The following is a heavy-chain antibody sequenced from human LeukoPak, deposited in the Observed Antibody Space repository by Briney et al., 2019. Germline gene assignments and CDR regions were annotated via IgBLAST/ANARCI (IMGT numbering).Heavy chain of an antibody. Sequence: GGSLRLSCAASGFTFSSYSMNWVRQAPGKGLEWVSSISSTNTYIYYADSVKGRFTIFRDNAKNSLYLQMNSLRAEDTAVYYCARDDERDYTNLVGATLDYWGRGTLVTVSS. D-gene: IGHD1-26*01. CDR2: ISSTNTYI. CDR1: GFTFSSYS. V-gene: IGHV3-21*01. CDR3: ARDDERDYTNLVGATLDY. J-gene: IGHJ4*02.